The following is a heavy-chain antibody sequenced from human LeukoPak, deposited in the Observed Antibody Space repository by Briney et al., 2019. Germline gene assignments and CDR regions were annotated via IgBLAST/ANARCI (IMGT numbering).Heavy chain of an antibody. Sequence: ASVKVSCKASGYTFTSYDINRVRQATGQGLEWMGWMNPNSGNTGCAQKFQGRVTMTRNTSISTAYMELSSLRSEDTAVYYCARAFFQQLVDYYYYMDVWGKGTTVTVSS. V-gene: IGHV1-8*01. D-gene: IGHD6-6*01. CDR2: MNPNSGNT. CDR3: ARAFFQQLVDYYYYMDV. CDR1: GYTFTSYD. J-gene: IGHJ6*03.